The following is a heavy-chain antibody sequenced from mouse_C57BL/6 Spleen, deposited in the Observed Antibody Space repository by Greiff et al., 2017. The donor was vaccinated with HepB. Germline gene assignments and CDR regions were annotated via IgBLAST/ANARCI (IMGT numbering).Heavy chain of an antibody. J-gene: IGHJ3*01. V-gene: IGHV1-69*01. Sequence: QVQLQQPGAELVMPGASVKLSCKASGYTFTSYWMHWVKQRPGQCLEWIGEIDPSDSYTNYNQKFKGKSTLTVDKSSSTAYMQLSSLTSEDSAVYYCARGAYYSNSWFAYWGQGTLVTVSA. CDR3: ARGAYYSNSWFAY. CDR1: GYTFTSYW. D-gene: IGHD2-5*01. CDR2: IDPSDSYT.